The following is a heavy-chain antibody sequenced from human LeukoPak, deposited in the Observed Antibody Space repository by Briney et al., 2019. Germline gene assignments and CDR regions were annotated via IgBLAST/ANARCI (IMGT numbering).Heavy chain of an antibody. D-gene: IGHD2-2*01. CDR2: ISSSSSYI. J-gene: IGHJ3*02. CDR3: ARVEDIVVVPAAPPDAFDI. Sequence: PGGSLRLSCAASGFTFSSYSMNWVRQAPGKGLEWVSSISSSSSYIYYADSVKGRFTISRDNAKNSLYLQMNSLRAEDTAVYYCARVEDIVVVPAAPPDAFDIWGQGTMVTVSS. CDR1: GFTFSSYS. V-gene: IGHV3-21*01.